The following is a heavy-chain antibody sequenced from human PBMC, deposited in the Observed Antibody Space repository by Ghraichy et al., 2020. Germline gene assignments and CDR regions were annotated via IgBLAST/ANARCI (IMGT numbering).Heavy chain of an antibody. CDR3: AKGGPGNRMDY. J-gene: IGHJ4*02. V-gene: IGHV3-23*01. Sequence: LSLTCAASGFTFSNFPMTWVRQAPGKGLDWVSAISNSDGNTYYADSVKGRFTSSRDNSINTLYLQMSSLRAEDTAVYYCAKGGPGNRMDYWGQGTLVTGSS. CDR1: GFTFSNFP. D-gene: IGHD3-10*01. CDR2: ISNSDGNT.